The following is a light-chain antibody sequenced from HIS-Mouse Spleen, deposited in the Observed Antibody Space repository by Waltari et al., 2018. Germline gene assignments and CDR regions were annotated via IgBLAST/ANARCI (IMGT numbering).Light chain of an antibody. Sequence: SYELTQPPSVSVFPGQTARITCSGDALPKKYAYWYQQKSGQAPVLVVYDDSDRPSGGPERVSGSNSGNTATLTISRVEAGDEADYYCQVWDSSSDHVVFGGGTKLTVL. V-gene: IGLV3-21*02. CDR1: ALPKKY. CDR3: QVWDSSSDHVV. CDR2: DDS. J-gene: IGLJ2*01.